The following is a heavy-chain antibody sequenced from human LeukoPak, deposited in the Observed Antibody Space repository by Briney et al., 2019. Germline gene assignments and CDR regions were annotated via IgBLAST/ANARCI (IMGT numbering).Heavy chain of an antibody. D-gene: IGHD6-13*01. CDR3: ARGQQLAPVDGINWFDP. V-gene: IGHV3-21*01. CDR1: GFTFSSYS. CDR2: ISSSSSYI. Sequence: GGSLRLSCAASGFTFSSYSMNWVRQAPGKGLEWVSSISSSSSYIYYADSVKGRFTISRDNAKNSLYLQMNSLRAEDTAVYYCARGQQLAPVDGINWFDPWGQGTLVTVSS. J-gene: IGHJ5*02.